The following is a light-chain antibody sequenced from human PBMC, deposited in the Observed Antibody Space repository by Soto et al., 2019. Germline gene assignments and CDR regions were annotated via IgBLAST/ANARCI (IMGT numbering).Light chain of an antibody. J-gene: IGKJ1*01. Sequence: EIVLTQSPGTLSLSPGERATLSCRASQSVSSKYLAWYQQKPGQAPRLLIYGTSSRATGISDRFRGSGSGTDFTLTISRLEPEDFAVYYCQQNDTSPSWTFGQGTKVDNK. CDR1: QSVSSKY. V-gene: IGKV3-20*01. CDR2: GTS. CDR3: QQNDTSPSWT.